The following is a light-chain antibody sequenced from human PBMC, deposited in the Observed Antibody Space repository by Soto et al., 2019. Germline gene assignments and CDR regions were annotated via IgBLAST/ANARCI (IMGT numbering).Light chain of an antibody. Sequence: TLSXXGIQYINTSFASYQHTPRQPPTLLIYQTSIRAAGIPARFSASGSGTEFTLTISSLQSEDFAIYYCQQYDNWLPLTFGGGTKVDI. CDR3: QQYDNWLPLT. CDR2: QTS. J-gene: IGKJ4*01. CDR1: QYINTS. V-gene: IGKV3D-15*01.